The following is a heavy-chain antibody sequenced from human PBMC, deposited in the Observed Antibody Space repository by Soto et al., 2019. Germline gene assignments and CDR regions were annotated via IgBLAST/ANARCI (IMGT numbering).Heavy chain of an antibody. J-gene: IGHJ4*02. V-gene: IGHV3-30-3*01. CDR2: ISYDGSNK. D-gene: IGHD6-19*01. Sequence: ESGGGVVKPGRSLRLSCAASGFTFSSYAMHWVRQAPGKGLEWVAVISYDGSNKYYADSVKGRFTISRDNSKTLYLQMNSLRAEDTAVYYCVRDKSPYSSGWHNRHFDYWGQGTLVTVSS. CDR1: GFTFSSYA. CDR3: VRDKSPYSSGWHNRHFDY.